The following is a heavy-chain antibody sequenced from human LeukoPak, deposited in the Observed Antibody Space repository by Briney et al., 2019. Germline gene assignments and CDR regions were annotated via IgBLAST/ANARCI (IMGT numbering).Heavy chain of an antibody. V-gene: IGHV1-2*06. CDR3: ARYSTYVWGSYRPTDDY. CDR2: INPNSGGT. J-gene: IGHJ4*02. D-gene: IGHD3-16*02. Sequence: ASVKVSCKASGYTFTGYYMHWVRQAPGQGLEWMARINPNSGGTNYAQKFQGRVTMTRDTSISTAYMELSRLRSDDTAVYYCARYSTYVWGSYRPTDDYWGQGTLVTVSS. CDR1: GYTFTGYY.